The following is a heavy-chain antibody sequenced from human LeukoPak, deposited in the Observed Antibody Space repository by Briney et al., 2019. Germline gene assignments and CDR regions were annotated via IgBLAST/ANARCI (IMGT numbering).Heavy chain of an antibody. J-gene: IGHJ4*02. CDR3: ATQSAKTYSSGWYDFDY. CDR2: FDPEDGET. CDR1: GYTLTELS. Sequence: ASVKVSCKVSGYTLTELSMHWVRQAPGKGLEWMGGFDPEDGETIYAQKFQGRVTMTEDTSTDTAYMELSSLRSEDTPVYYCATQSAKTYSSGWYDFDYWGQGTLVTVSS. D-gene: IGHD6-19*01. V-gene: IGHV1-24*01.